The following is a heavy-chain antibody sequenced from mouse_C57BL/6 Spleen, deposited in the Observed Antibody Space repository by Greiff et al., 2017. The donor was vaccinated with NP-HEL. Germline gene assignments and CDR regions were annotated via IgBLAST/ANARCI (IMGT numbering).Heavy chain of an antibody. D-gene: IGHD2-4*01. V-gene: IGHV1-81*01. CDR1: GYTFTSYG. Sequence: QVQLKESGAELARPGASVKLSCKASGYTFTSYGISWVKQRTGQGLEWIGEIYPRSGNTYYNEKFKGKATLTADKSSSTAYMELRSLTSEDSAVYFCAREGYDYDGRGFAYWGQGTLVTVSA. CDR3: AREGYDYDGRGFAY. J-gene: IGHJ3*01. CDR2: IYPRSGNT.